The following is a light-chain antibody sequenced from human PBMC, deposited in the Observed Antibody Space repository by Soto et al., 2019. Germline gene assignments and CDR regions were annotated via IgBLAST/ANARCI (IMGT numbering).Light chain of an antibody. CDR2: RAS. V-gene: IGKV3-15*01. CDR3: QQYNSWPRT. CDR1: HSVSSN. Sequence: EIVMTQSPALLSVSPGERATLSCRASHSVSSNLAWYQQKPGQAPRLLIYRASTRATSIPARFTGSGSGTEFTLTISSLQSEDFAAYYCQQYNSWPRTFGQGTKVEIK. J-gene: IGKJ1*01.